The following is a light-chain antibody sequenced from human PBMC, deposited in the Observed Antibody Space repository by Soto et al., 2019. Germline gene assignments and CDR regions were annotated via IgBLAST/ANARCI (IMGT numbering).Light chain of an antibody. CDR2: DVI. V-gene: IGLV2-14*03. CDR3: SSYTPTDTPYV. Sequence: QSALTQPASVSGSPGQSITIPCTGTSSDIGAYNYVSWYQQHPGKAPKLMIYDVINRPSGVSNRFSGSKSGNTASLTISGLQAEDEADYYCSSYTPTDTPYVFGTGTQLTVL. CDR1: SSDIGAYNY. J-gene: IGLJ1*01.